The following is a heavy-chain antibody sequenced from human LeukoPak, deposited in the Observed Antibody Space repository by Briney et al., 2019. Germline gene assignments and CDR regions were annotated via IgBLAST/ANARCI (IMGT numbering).Heavy chain of an antibody. Sequence: SETLSLTCTVSGYSISSGYYWGWIRQPPGKGLEWIGSIYHSGSTYYNPSLKSRVTISVDTSKNQFSLKPSSVTAADTAVYYCAGGYGSGSYPIDYWGQGTLVTVSS. V-gene: IGHV4-38-2*02. D-gene: IGHD3-10*01. CDR1: GYSISSGYY. CDR2: IYHSGST. CDR3: AGGYGSGSYPIDY. J-gene: IGHJ4*02.